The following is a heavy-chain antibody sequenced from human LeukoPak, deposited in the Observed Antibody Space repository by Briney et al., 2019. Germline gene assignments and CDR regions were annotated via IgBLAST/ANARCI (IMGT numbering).Heavy chain of an antibody. J-gene: IGHJ4*02. D-gene: IGHD5-24*01. CDR2: IIPIFGTA. CDR1: GGTFSSYA. Sequence: SVKVSCKASGGTFSSYAISWVRQAPGQGLEWMGGIIPIFGTANYAQKFQGRVTITTDESTSTAYMELSSLRSEGTAVYYCARSVSRDGYNNFDYWGQGTLVTVSS. CDR3: ARSVSRDGYNNFDY. V-gene: IGHV1-69*05.